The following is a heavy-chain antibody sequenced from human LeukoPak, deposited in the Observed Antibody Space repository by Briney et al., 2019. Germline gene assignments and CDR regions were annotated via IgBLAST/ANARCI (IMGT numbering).Heavy chain of an antibody. Sequence: PSETLSLTCTVSGGSISSGDYYWSWIRQHPGKGLEWIGYIYYSGSTYYNPSLKSRVTISVDTSKNQFSLKLSSVTAADTAVYYCARGGPRLTYFDYWGQGTLVTVSS. CDR1: GGSISSGDYY. J-gene: IGHJ4*02. D-gene: IGHD3-16*01. V-gene: IGHV4-31*03. CDR3: ARGGPRLTYFDY. CDR2: IYYSGST.